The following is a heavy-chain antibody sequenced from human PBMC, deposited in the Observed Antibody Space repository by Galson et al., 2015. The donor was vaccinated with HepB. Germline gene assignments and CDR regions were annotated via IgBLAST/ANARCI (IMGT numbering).Heavy chain of an antibody. CDR3: AKDRASSYYYMDV. J-gene: IGHJ6*03. Sequence: SLRLSCAASGFTLGDYAIYWVRQAPGKGLEWVSGISWNSGTIAYADSVKGRFTISRDNAKNSLYLQMNSLRAEDTALYYCAKDRASSYYYMDVWGKGTTVTVSS. V-gene: IGHV3-9*01. CDR1: GFTLGDYA. CDR2: ISWNSGTI. D-gene: IGHD1-26*01.